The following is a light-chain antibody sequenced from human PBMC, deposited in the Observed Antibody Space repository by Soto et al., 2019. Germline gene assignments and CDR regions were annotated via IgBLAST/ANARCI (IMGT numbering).Light chain of an antibody. CDR1: QSVSSY. CDR2: DAS. Sequence: VLTQSPATLSLSPGERATLSCGASQSVSSYLAWDQQKPGQAPRLLIYDASNRATGIPARFSGSGSGTDFTLTISSLEPEDFAVYYCQQRSSWPLTFGGGTKVEIK. CDR3: QQRSSWPLT. J-gene: IGKJ4*01. V-gene: IGKV3-11*01.